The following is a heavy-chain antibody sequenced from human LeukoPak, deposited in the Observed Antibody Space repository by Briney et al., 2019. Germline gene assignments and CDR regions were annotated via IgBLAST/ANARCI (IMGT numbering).Heavy chain of an antibody. Sequence: ASVKVSCKASGYTFTSYYMHWVRQAPGQGLEWMGIINPSGGCTSYAQKFQGRVTMTRDMSTSTVYMELSSLRSEDTAVYYCARAVSPYSSSSEVDYWGQGTLVTVSS. CDR3: ARAVSPYSSSSEVDY. D-gene: IGHD6-6*01. CDR1: GYTFTSYY. V-gene: IGHV1-46*01. J-gene: IGHJ4*02. CDR2: INPSGGCT.